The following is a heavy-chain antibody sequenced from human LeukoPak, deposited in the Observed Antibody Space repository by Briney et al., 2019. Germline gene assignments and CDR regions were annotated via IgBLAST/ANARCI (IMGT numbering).Heavy chain of an antibody. J-gene: IGHJ4*02. CDR2: IYYTGST. Sequence: SETLSLTCTVSSGSINSYYWSWMRHSPGKGLEWIGYIYYTGSTKYNPSLKSRVSISMDTSRKPFSLKLTSVTAADTAVYYCATCSGSGRSDFWGQGTLVAVSS. V-gene: IGHV4-59*01. D-gene: IGHD3-10*01. CDR1: SGSINSYY. CDR3: ATCSGSGRSDF.